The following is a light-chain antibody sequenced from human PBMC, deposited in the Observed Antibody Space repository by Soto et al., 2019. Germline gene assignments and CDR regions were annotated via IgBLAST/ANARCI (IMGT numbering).Light chain of an antibody. J-gene: IGKJ1*01. CDR2: AAS. Sequence: EIVLTQSPGTLSLSPGERATLSCRASQTVSKNYLAWYQHKPGQPPRLLIYAASDRATGAPDRFSGSGSGTDFTLTISSLEPEDSAVYYCQQCATAPLTLGQGTKVEIK. CDR1: QTVSKNY. V-gene: IGKV3-20*01. CDR3: QQCATAPLT.